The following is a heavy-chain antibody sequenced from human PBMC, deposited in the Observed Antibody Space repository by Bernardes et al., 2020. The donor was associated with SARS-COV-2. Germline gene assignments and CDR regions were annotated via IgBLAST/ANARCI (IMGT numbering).Heavy chain of an antibody. D-gene: IGHD3-16*02. Sequence: GGSLRLSCAASGFTFNKYAMYWVRQAPGMGLQWVSAISASGNNTYYADSVKGRFTISRDNSKNTLFLQMNSLRAEDTAVYYCAKALRGTTTQGFVIRDAFDLWRQGTLVTI. CDR1: GFTFNKYA. CDR3: AKALRGTTTQGFVIRDAFDL. CDR2: ISASGNNT. V-gene: IGHV3-23*01. J-gene: IGHJ3*01.